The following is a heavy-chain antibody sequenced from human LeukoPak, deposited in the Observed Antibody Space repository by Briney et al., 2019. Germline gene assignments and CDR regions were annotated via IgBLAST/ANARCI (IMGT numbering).Heavy chain of an antibody. V-gene: IGHV3-30*18. CDR1: GVTLNSYG. D-gene: IGHD6-13*01. CDR3: AKDSSRWAFDY. Sequence: GGSLRLSCTASGVTLNSYGMHWVRQAPGKGLEWVAVTLYDGSNEYYADSVKGRFTVSRDNSENTLYLQMNSLRSEDTAVYYCAKDSSRWAFDYWGQGTLVTVSS. CDR2: TLYDGSNE. J-gene: IGHJ4*02.